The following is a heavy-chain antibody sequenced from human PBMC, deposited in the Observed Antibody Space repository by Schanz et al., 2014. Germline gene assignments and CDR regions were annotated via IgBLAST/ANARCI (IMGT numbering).Heavy chain of an antibody. CDR1: GVSFSFYY. D-gene: IGHD2-2*01. V-gene: IGHV4-34*02. J-gene: IGHJ5*02. CDR3: ARGQDHAKTGDL. Sequence: QVHLQQWGAGLLQPSETLSLTCGVGGVSFSFYYWRWVRQPPGKGLGWIGEVHPSGTTTYNPSLSYRVTMSVDASKNQFSLKLTSVTAADTAVYYCARGQDHAKTGDLWGRGTLVTISS. CDR2: VHPSGTT.